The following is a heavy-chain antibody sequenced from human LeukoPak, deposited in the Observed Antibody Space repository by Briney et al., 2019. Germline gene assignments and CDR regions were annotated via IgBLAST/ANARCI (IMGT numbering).Heavy chain of an antibody. V-gene: IGHV1-69*13. Sequence: SVKVSCKVSGYTLTELSMHWVRQAPGQGLEWMGGIIPIFGTANYAQKFQGRVTITADESTSTAYMELSSLRSEDTAVYYCARDGFPYNWNNIFFYWGQGTLVTVSS. CDR3: ARDGFPYNWNNIFFY. J-gene: IGHJ4*02. CDR2: IIPIFGTA. CDR1: GYTLTELS. D-gene: IGHD1/OR15-1a*01.